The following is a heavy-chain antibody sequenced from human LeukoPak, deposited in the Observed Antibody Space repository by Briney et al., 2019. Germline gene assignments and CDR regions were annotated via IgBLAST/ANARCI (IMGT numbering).Heavy chain of an antibody. D-gene: IGHD5-24*01. J-gene: IGHJ5*02. CDR1: GYTFTGYY. CDR2: INPNSGGT. CDR3: ARSGRDGYNLYNWFDP. Sequence: ASVKVSCKASGYTFTGYYMHWVRQAPGQGLEWMGWINPNSGGTNYAQKFQGRVTMTRDTSISTAYMELSRLRSDDTGVYYCARSGRDGYNLYNWFDPWGQGTLVTVSS. V-gene: IGHV1-2*02.